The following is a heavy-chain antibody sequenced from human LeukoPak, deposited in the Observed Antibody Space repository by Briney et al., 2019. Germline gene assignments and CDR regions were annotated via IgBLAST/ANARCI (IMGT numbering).Heavy chain of an antibody. V-gene: IGHV4-4*07. CDR1: GGSINSFF. CDR2: VYTSGFT. CDR3: AREEAEASRSIDY. D-gene: IGHD2-2*01. Sequence: PSETLSLTCTVSGGSINSFFWTWIRQPAGKGLEWVGHVYTSGFTTFNPSLMSRLAMSVDTSKNQISLKLTSVTAADTAVYYCAREEAEASRSIDYWGQGVLVTVSS. J-gene: IGHJ4*02.